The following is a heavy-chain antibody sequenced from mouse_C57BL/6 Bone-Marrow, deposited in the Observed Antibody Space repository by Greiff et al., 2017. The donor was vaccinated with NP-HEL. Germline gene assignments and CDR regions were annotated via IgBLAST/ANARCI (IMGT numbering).Heavy chain of an antibody. V-gene: IGHV14-3*01. CDR3: ARSRPIYYDYDYFDY. Sequence: EVQGVESVAELVRPGASVKLSCTASGFNIKNTYMHWVKQRPEQGLEWIGRIDPANGNTTYAPKFQGKATITADTTSNTAYLQLSSLTSEDTAIYYCARSRPIYYDYDYFDYWGQGTTLTVSS. CDR1: GFNIKNTY. D-gene: IGHD2-4*01. J-gene: IGHJ2*01. CDR2: IDPANGNT.